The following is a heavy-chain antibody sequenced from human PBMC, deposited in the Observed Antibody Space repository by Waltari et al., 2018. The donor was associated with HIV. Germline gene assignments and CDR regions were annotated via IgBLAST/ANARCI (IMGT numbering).Heavy chain of an antibody. CDR2: VIPVAGNA. D-gene: IGHD3-10*01. V-gene: IGHV1-69*02. Sequence: QVQLVQSGAEVKKPGASVTISCKASGGAFIRHSFNWFRKAPGQGLEWMGRVIPVAGNANKAQMFQDRVTIPAGKTTTTGYMELRSLRLDDTAMYYCASARETMGVDFDSWGQGTPVTV. CDR3: ASARETMGVDFDS. J-gene: IGHJ4*02. CDR1: GGAFIRHS.